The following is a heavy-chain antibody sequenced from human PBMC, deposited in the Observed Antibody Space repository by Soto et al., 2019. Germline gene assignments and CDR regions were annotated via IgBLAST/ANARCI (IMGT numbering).Heavy chain of an antibody. Sequence: QVQLVESGGGVVQPGRSLRLSCAASGFTFSSYGMHWVRQAPGKGLEWVAVISYDGSNKYYADSVKGRFTISRDNAKNTLYLQRNSLRAEDTAVYYCAKDRHYQLLSPPQSRSNGRFDYWGQGTLVTVSS. V-gene: IGHV3-30*18. J-gene: IGHJ4*02. CDR3: AKDRHYQLLSPPQSRSNGRFDY. D-gene: IGHD2-2*01. CDR1: GFTFSSYG. CDR2: ISYDGSNK.